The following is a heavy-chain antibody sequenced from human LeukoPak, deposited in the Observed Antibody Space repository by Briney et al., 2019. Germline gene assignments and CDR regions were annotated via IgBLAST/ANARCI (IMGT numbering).Heavy chain of an antibody. CDR1: GGSFSGYY. D-gene: IGHD1-26*01. V-gene: IGHV4-59*01. CDR2: IYYSGST. J-gene: IGHJ4*02. Sequence: SETLSLTCAVYGGSFSGYYWSWIRQPPGKGLEWIGYIYYSGSTNYNPSLKSRVTISVDTSKNQFSLKLSSVTAADTAVYYCARDRGGSYVFDYWGQGTLVTVSS. CDR3: ARDRGGSYVFDY.